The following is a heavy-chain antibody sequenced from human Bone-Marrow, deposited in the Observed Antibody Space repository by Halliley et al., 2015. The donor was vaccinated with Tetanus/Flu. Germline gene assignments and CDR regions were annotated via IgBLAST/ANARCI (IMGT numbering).Heavy chain of an antibody. V-gene: IGHV4-31*03. J-gene: IGHJ4*02. CDR1: GASISSCGYY. Sequence: LRLSCTVSGASISSCGYYWSRHRQHPGKGLEGIGYIYYSGSTYYSTSPKSRLTISVDTSQNQFSRKLSSVTATDTAVYYCARLGGIVVVPTDMGAGCQFARWGQGTLVTVSS. CDR2: IYYSGST. CDR3: ARLGGIVVVPTDMGAGCQFAR. D-gene: IGHD2-2*01.